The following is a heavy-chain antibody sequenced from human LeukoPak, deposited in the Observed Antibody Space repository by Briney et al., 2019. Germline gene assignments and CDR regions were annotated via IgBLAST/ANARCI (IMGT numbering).Heavy chain of an antibody. D-gene: IGHD3-10*02. CDR1: GFTFSSYG. J-gene: IGHJ4*02. V-gene: IGHV3-23*01. CDR2: ISGSGGST. CDR3: ARDGIGSDYVRYFDY. Sequence: GGSLRLSCAASGFTFSSYGMSWVRQAPGKGLEWVSAISGSGGSTYYADSVKGRFTISRDNSKNTLYLQMNSLRAEDTAVYYCARDGIGSDYVRYFDYWGQGTLVTVSS.